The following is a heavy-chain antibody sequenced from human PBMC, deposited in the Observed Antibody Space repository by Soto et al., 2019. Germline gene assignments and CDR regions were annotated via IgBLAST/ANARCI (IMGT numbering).Heavy chain of an antibody. CDR2: IYPSNSET. Sequence: GESLKISCQGSGYAFINFWIAWVRQMPGKGLEWMGTIYPSNSETRYRPSFQGQVTISADKSISSAYLQWSSLRASDTAMYYCARGGVSTRTLDYWGQGTPVTLSS. CDR3: ARGGVSTRTLDY. V-gene: IGHV5-51*01. D-gene: IGHD3-3*01. J-gene: IGHJ4*02. CDR1: GYAFINFW.